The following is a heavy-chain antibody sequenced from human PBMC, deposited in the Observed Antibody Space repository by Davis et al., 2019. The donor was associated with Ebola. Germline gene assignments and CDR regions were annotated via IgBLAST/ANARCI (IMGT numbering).Heavy chain of an antibody. V-gene: IGHV4-34*01. J-gene: IGHJ4*02. D-gene: IGHD6-19*01. CDR1: GGSFSGYY. CDR2: INHRGST. CDR3: ARLGFIGSGWNIDY. Sequence: MPSETLSLTCAVYGGSFSGYYWSWIRQLPGKGLEWIGEINHRGSTNYNPSLKSRVTISVGTSKNQFSLKLSSVTAADTAVYYCARLGFIGSGWNIDYWGQGTLLTVSS.